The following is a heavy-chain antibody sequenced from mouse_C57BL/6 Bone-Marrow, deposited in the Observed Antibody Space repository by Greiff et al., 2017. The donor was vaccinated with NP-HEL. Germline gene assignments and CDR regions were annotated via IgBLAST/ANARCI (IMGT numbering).Heavy chain of an antibody. D-gene: IGHD1-1*01. CDR1: GYTFTSYG. CDR3: ASLYYGSSYGFAY. CDR2: IYIGNGYT. J-gene: IGHJ3*01. V-gene: IGHV1-58*01. Sequence: VHVKQSGAELVRPGSSVKMSCKTSGYTFTSYGINWVKQRPGQGLEWIGYIYIGNGYTEYNEKFKGKATLTSDTSSSTAYMQLSSLTSEDSAIYFCASLYYGSSYGFAYWGQGTLVTVSA.